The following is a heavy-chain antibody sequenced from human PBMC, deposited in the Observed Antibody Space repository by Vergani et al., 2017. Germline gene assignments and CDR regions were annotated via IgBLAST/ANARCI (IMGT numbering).Heavy chain of an antibody. CDR2: ISSSSSYT. D-gene: IGHD3-10*01. CDR3: ARDLHTGWAGSGSYNY. J-gene: IGHJ4*02. CDR1: GFTFSSYA. Sequence: EVQLVESGGGLVQPGGSLRLSCAASGFTFSSYAMSWVRQAPGKGLEWVSYISSSSSYTNYADSVKGRFTISRDNAKNSLYLQMNSLRAEDTAVYYCARDLHTGWAGSGSYNYWGQGTLVTVSS. V-gene: IGHV3-48*04.